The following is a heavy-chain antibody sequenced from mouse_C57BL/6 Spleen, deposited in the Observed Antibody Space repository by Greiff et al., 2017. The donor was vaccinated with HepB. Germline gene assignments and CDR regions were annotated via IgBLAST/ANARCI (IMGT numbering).Heavy chain of an antibody. Sequence: QVQLQQSGAELVRPGASVTLSCKASGYTFTDYEMLWVKQTPVHGLEWIGAIDPETGGTAYNQKFKGKAILTADKSSSTAYMELRSLTSEDSAVYYCTRSSADSAWFAYWGQGTLVTVSA. J-gene: IGHJ3*01. V-gene: IGHV1-15*01. CDR3: TRSSADSAWFAY. CDR1: GYTFTDYE. CDR2: IDPETGGT.